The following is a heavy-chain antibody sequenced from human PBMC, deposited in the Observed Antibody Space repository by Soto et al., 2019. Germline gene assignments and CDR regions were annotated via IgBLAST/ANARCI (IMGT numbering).Heavy chain of an antibody. CDR1: GFTFSSYG. CDR2: ISYDGSNK. V-gene: IGHV3-30*18. J-gene: IGHJ6*02. D-gene: IGHD3-9*01. CDR3: AKFLAVLRYFDWPTQTPIPPPF. Sequence: GGSLRLSCAASGFTFSSYGMHWVRQAPGKGLEWVAVISYDGSNKYYADSVKGRFTISRDNSKNTLYLQMNSLRAEDTAVYYCAKFLAVLRYFDWPTQTPIPPPFWGQGTTVTVSS.